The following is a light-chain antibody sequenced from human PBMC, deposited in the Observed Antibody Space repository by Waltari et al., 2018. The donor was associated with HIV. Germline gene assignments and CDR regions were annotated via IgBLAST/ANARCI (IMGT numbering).Light chain of an antibody. CDR1: SSNIGHNA. Sequence: QSVLTQPPSVSEAPRQRVTISCSGSSSNIGHNALNWYQQLPGKPPKLLIYYDDLLASGVSDRFSGSKSGTSASLAISGLQSEDESDYYCAAWDDSLNGVVFGGGTKLTVL. V-gene: IGLV1-36*01. CDR2: YDD. CDR3: AAWDDSLNGVV. J-gene: IGLJ2*01.